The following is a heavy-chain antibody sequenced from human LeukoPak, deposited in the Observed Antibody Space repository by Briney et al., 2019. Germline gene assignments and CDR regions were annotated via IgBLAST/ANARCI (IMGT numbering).Heavy chain of an antibody. Sequence: NPSQTLSLTCTVSGGSISSGGYYWSWIRQPPGKGLEWIGEINHSGSTNYNPSLKSRVTISVDTSKNQFSLKLSSVTAADTAVYYCARGGGITIFGLYNWFDPWGQGTLVTVSS. J-gene: IGHJ5*02. CDR1: GGSISSGGYY. CDR2: INHSGST. V-gene: IGHV4-30-2*01. D-gene: IGHD3-3*01. CDR3: ARGGGITIFGLYNWFDP.